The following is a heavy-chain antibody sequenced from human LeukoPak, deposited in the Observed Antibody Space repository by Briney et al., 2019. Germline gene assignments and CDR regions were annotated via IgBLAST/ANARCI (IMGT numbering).Heavy chain of an antibody. CDR3: ATHWYSCSRAVEAPFDY. Sequence: PLETLSLTCTVSGGSISSSSYYWGWIRQPPGKGLEWIESIYYSGSTYYNPSLKSRVTISGDTSKNQFSLKLSSVTAADTAVYYCATHWYSCSRAVEAPFDYWGQGTLVSVSS. V-gene: IGHV4-39*01. J-gene: IGHJ4*02. CDR2: IYYSGST. CDR1: GGSISSSSYY. D-gene: IGHD6-13*01.